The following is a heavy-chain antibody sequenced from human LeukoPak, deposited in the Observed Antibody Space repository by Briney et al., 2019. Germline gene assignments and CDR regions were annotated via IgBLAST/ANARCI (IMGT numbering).Heavy chain of an antibody. J-gene: IGHJ5*02. V-gene: IGHV4-34*01. CDR1: GGPFSGYY. CDR3: ARGRSLFDP. Sequence: PSETLSLTCAVYGGPFSGYYWSWIRQPPGKGLEWIGEINHSGSTNYNPSLKSRVTISVDTSKNQFSLKLSSVTAADTAVYYCARGRSLFDPWGQGTLVTVSS. CDR2: INHSGST.